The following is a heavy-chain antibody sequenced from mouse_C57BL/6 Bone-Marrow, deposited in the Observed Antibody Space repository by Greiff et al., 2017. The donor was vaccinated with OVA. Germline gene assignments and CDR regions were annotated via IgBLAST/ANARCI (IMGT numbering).Heavy chain of an antibody. D-gene: IGHD2-5*01. CDR3: ARWAYYSNYDYAMDY. Sequence: VQLQQSGAELVMPGASVKLSCKASGYTFTSYWMHWVKQRPGQGLEWIGEIDPSDSYTNYNQKFKGKSTLTVDKSSSTAYMQLSSLTSEDSAVYYCARWAYYSNYDYAMDYWGQGTSVTVSS. CDR2: IDPSDSYT. J-gene: IGHJ4*01. CDR1: GYTFTSYW. V-gene: IGHV1-69*01.